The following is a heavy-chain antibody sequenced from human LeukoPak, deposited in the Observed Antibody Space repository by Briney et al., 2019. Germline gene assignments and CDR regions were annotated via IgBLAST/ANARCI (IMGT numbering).Heavy chain of an antibody. V-gene: IGHV4-34*01. CDR1: GGSFSGYY. D-gene: IGHD3-16*01. Sequence: SETLSLTCAVYGGSFSGYYWSWIRQPPGKGLEWIGEINHSGSTNYNPSLKSRVTISVDTSKNQFSLKLSSVTAADTAVYYCARQRGNRAVFDYWGQGTLVTVSS. CDR2: INHSGST. CDR3: ARQRGNRAVFDY. J-gene: IGHJ4*02.